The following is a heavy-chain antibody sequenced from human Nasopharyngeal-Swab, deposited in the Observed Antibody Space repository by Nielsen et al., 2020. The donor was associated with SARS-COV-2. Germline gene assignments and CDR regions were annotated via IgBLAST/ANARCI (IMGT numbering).Heavy chain of an antibody. J-gene: IGHJ4*02. V-gene: IGHV1-3*01. Sequence: ASVKVSCKASGYTFTSYAMHWVRQAPGQRLEWMGWINAGNGNTKYSRKFQGRVTITRDTSASTAYMELSSLRSEDTAVYYCARDRKDYFDYWGQGTLVTVSS. CDR1: GYTFTSYA. CDR2: INAGNGNT. CDR3: ARDRKDYFDY.